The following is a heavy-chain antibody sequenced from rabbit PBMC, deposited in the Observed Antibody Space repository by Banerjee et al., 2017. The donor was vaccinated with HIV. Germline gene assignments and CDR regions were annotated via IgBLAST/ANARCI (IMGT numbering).Heavy chain of an antibody. CDR3: ARSRYTDVGYGYATIPYGLDL. Sequence: QEQLKESGGGLVQPGGSLTLSCKASGFDFSSYAMSWVRQAPGKGLEWIGNFVAGKSRTYYASWVNGRFTISSDNAQNTLYLQLNSLTAADTATYLCARSRYTDVGYGYATIPYGLDLWGQGTLVTVS. CDR1: GFDFSSYA. D-gene: IGHD6-1*01. CDR2: FVAGKSRT. J-gene: IGHJ6*01. V-gene: IGHV1S47*01.